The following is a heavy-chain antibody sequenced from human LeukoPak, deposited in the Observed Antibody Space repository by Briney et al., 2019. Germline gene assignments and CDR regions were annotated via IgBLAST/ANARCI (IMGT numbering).Heavy chain of an antibody. Sequence: TGRSLRLSCAASGFTFSSYAMSWVRQAPGKGLEWVALISYDGNNKYYADSVKGRFTISRDNSKNTLYLQMNSLGAEDTAVYYCVRTWGSGYSAPPGDWGQGSLVTVSS. V-gene: IGHV3-30-3*01. CDR3: VRTWGSGYSAPPGD. CDR2: ISYDGNNK. J-gene: IGHJ4*02. CDR1: GFTFSSYA. D-gene: IGHD6-13*01.